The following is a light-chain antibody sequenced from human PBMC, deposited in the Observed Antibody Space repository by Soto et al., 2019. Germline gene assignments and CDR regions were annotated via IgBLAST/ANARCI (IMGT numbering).Light chain of an antibody. V-gene: IGLV1-40*01. Sequence: QSVLTQPPSVSGAPGQRVTISCTGSGSNIGAGYDVHWYQQLPGTAPKLLTYGNSNRPSGVPDRFSGSKSGTSASLAITGLQAEDEADYYCQSYDSSLSGYVFGTGTQLTVL. CDR1: GSNIGAGYD. CDR3: QSYDSSLSGYV. J-gene: IGLJ7*01. CDR2: GNS.